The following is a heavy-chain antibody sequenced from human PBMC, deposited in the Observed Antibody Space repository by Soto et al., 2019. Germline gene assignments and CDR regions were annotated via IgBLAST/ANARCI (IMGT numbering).Heavy chain of an antibody. J-gene: IGHJ6*02. CDR1: GFTFDDYA. CDR3: AKDMKRRYCSSTSCYMLGGYYYYGMDV. D-gene: IGHD2-2*02. CDR2: ISWNSGSI. Sequence: PGGSLRLSCAASGFTFDDYAMHWVRQAPGKGLEWVSGISWNSGSIGYADSVKGRFTISRDNAKNSLYLQMNSLRAEDTALYYCAKDMKRRYCSSTSCYMLGGYYYYGMDVWGQGTTVTVSS. V-gene: IGHV3-9*01.